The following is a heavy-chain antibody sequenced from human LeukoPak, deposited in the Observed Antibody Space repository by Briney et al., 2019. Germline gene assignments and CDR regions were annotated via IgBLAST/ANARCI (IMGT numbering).Heavy chain of an antibody. D-gene: IGHD3-10*01. CDR1: GFTLGSYW. J-gene: IGHJ4*02. Sequence: GGSLRLSCVASGFTLGSYWMHWVRQAPGKGLVWVSRMDSDGTYTNYADSVKGRFTISRDNAKNTLYLQMNSLRAEDTAMYYCARGGYYPSGSYDYLGQGTLVTVSS. V-gene: IGHV3-74*01. CDR2: MDSDGTYT. CDR3: ARGGYYPSGSYDY.